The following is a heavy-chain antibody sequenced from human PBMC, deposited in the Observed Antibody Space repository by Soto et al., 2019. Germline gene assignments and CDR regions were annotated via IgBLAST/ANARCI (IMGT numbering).Heavy chain of an antibody. CDR1: GFTFSSYG. D-gene: IGHD2-15*01. V-gene: IGHV3-33*01. J-gene: IGHJ6*02. Sequence: GGSLRLSCAASGFTFSSYGTHWVRQAPGKGLEWVAVIWYDGSNKYYADSVKGRFTISRDNSKNTLYLQMNSLRAEDTAVYYCGVVVAATPSWEGIGMDVWGQGTTVTVSS. CDR3: GVVVAATPSWEGIGMDV. CDR2: IWYDGSNK.